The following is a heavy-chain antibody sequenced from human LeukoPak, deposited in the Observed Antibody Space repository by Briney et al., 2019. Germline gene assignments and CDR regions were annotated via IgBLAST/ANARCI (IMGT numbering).Heavy chain of an antibody. CDR3: AREGEDYDILTGSFDY. D-gene: IGHD3-9*01. CDR1: GGSISSYY. CDR2: IYTSGST. J-gene: IGHJ4*02. V-gene: IGHV4-4*07. Sequence: SETLSLTCTVSGGSISSYYWSWIRQPAGKGLEWIGRIYTSGSTNYNPSLKSRVTMSVDTSKNQFSLKLSSVTAADTAVYYCAREGEDYDILTGSFDYWGQGTLATVSS.